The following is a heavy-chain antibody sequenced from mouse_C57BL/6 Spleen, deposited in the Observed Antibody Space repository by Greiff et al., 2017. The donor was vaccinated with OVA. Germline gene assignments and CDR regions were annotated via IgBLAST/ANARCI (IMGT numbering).Heavy chain of an antibody. J-gene: IGHJ1*03. CDR1: GYTFTSYW. CDR2: INPSNGGT. CDR3: AQGESTTVVAKNVDV. V-gene: IGHV1-53*01. D-gene: IGHD1-1*01. Sequence: VQLQQPGTELVKPGASVKLSCKASGYTFTSYWMHWVKQRPGQGLEWIGNINPSNGGTNYNEKFQSKATLTVDKSSSTAYMQLSSLTSEDSAVYYCAQGESTTVVAKNVDVWGTGTTVTVSS.